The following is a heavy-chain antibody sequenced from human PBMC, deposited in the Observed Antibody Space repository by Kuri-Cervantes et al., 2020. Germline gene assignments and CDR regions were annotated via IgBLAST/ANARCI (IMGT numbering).Heavy chain of an antibody. V-gene: IGHV3-30*02. CDR2: IRYDGSNK. CDR3: YGDFRDC. Sequence: LSLTCAASGFTFSSYGMHWVRQAPGKGLEWVAFIRYDGSNKYYADSVKGRFTISRDNSKNTLYLQMSSLRVEDTAIYYCYGDFRDCWGQGTLVTVSS. D-gene: IGHD4-17*01. CDR1: GFTFSSYG. J-gene: IGHJ4*02.